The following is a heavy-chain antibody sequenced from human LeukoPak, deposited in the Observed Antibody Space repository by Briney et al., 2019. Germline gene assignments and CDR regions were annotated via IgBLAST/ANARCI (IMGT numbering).Heavy chain of an antibody. V-gene: IGHV3-66*01. Sequence: GGSLRLSCAASGFTVSSNYMSWVRQAPGKGLEWVSAIYSGGSTYYADSVKGRFTISRDNSKNTLYLQMNSLRAEDTAVYYCARDLITYYYDSSGPWGQGTLVTVSS. CDR3: ARDLITYYYDSSGP. D-gene: IGHD3-22*01. J-gene: IGHJ5*02. CDR2: IYSGGST. CDR1: GFTVSSNY.